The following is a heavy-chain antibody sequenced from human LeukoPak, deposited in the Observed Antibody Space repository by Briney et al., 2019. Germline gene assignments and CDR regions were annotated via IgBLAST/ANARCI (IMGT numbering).Heavy chain of an antibody. CDR3: ARRGYCSSTSCSPGGYYYYGMDV. J-gene: IGHJ6*02. CDR2: IDPTDSYT. CDR1: GYSFTSYW. Sequence: GESLKISCKGSGYSFTSYWISWVRQMPGKGLEWMGRIDPTDSYTNYSPSFQGHVTISADKSISTAYLQWSSLKASDTAMYYCARRGYCSSTSCSPGGYYYYGMDVWGQGTTVTVSS. D-gene: IGHD2-2*01. V-gene: IGHV5-10-1*01.